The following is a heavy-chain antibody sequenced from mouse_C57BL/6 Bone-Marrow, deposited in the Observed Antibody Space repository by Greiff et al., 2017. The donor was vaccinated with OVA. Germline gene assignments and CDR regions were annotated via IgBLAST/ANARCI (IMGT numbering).Heavy chain of an antibody. D-gene: IGHD2-3*01. CDR3: ARQGWLLREGYAMDY. Sequence: DVMLVESGGGLVKPGGSLKLSCAASGFTFSSYTMSWVRQTPEKRLEWVATISGGGGNTYYPDSVKGRFTISRDNAKNTLYLQMSSLRSEDTALYYCARQGWLLREGYAMDYWGQGTSVTVSS. J-gene: IGHJ4*01. CDR1: GFTFSSYT. CDR2: ISGGGGNT. V-gene: IGHV5-9*01.